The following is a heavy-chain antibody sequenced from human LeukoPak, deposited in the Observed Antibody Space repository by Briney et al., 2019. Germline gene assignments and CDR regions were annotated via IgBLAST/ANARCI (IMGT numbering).Heavy chain of an antibody. D-gene: IGHD5-24*01. CDR3: ARRWLHDWDN. J-gene: IGHJ4*02. CDR1: GYSFTSYW. Sequence: GESLKISCEGSGYSFTSYWIGWVRQMPGKGLEWMGIIYPGDSDTRYSPSFQGQVTVSADKSIRTAYLQWSSLKASDTAMYYCARRWLHDWDNWGQGTLVTVSS. CDR2: IYPGDSDT. V-gene: IGHV5-51*01.